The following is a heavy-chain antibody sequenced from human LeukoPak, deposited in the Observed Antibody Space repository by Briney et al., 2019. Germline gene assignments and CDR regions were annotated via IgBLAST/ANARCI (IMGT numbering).Heavy chain of an antibody. Sequence: SETLSLTCTVSGGSISSYYWSWIRQPPAKGLEWIGYIYYSGSNNYNPSLKSRVTISVDTSKNQFPMKLSSVTAADTAVYYCARFEGAAAGTGGLDYWGQGTLVTVSS. CDR1: GGSISSYY. J-gene: IGHJ4*02. CDR2: IYYSGSN. CDR3: ARFEGAAAGTGGLDY. D-gene: IGHD6-13*01. V-gene: IGHV4-59*01.